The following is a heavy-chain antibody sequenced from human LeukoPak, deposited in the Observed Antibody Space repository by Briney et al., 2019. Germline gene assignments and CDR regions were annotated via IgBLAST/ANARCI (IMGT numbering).Heavy chain of an antibody. CDR2: IIPIFGTA. J-gene: IGHJ4*02. V-gene: IGHV1-69*06. D-gene: IGHD3-22*01. CDR3: ASQSGGYFSAYSYFDY. Sequence: WASVTLSCKASGYTFPGYYIHWVRQPPGQALEWMGGIIPIFGTANYAQKFQGRVTITADKSTSTAYMELSSLRSEDTAVYYCASQSGGYFSAYSYFDYWGQGTLVTVSS. CDR1: GYTFPGYY.